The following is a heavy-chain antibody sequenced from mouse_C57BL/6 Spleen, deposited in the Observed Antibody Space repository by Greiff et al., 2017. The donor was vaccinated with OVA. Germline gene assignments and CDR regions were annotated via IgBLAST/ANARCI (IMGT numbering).Heavy chain of an antibody. D-gene: IGHD2-2*01. CDR1: GYTFTSYW. CDR2: IDPSDSYT. CDR3: ARRGYGYDYFDY. Sequence: QVQLKQPGAELVMPGASVKLSCKASGYTFTSYWMHWVKQRPGQGLEWIGEIDPSDSYTNYNQKFKGKSTLTVDKSSSTAYMQLSSLTSEDSAVYYCARRGYGYDYFDYWGQGTTLTVSS. V-gene: IGHV1-69*01. J-gene: IGHJ2*01.